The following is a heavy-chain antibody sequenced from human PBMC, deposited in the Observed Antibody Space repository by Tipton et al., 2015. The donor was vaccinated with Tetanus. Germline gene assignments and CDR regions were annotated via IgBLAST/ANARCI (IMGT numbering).Heavy chain of an antibody. J-gene: IGHJ6*02. V-gene: IGHV3-30*16. Sequence: SLRLSCAASGFSFSTFAIHWVRQAPGKGLEWAAVILYDGTNNYYADSVKGRFTISRDNSKNTLYLQMTSLRPEDTALYYCARDSSPYYYYYGLDVWGQGTPVTVSS. D-gene: IGHD2/OR15-2a*01. CDR2: ILYDGTNN. CDR3: ARDSSPYYYYYGLDV. CDR1: GFSFSTFA.